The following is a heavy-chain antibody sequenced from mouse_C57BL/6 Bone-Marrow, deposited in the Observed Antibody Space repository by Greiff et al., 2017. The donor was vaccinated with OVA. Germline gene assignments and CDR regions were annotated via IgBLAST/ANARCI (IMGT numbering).Heavy chain of an antibody. V-gene: IGHV5-4*03. D-gene: IGHD2-1*01. J-gene: IGHJ3*01. CDR1: GFTFSSYA. CDR2: ISDGGSYT. Sequence: EVKLMESGGGLVKPGGSLKLSCAASGFTFSSYAMSWVRPTPEKRLEWVATISDGGSYTYYPDNVKGRFTISRDNAKNILYLQMSHLKSEDTAMYYCARHYGNSFAYWGQGTLVTVSA. CDR3: ARHYGNSFAY.